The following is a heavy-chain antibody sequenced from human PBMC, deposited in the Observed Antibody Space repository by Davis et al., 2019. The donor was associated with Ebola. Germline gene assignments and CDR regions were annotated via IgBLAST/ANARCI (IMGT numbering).Heavy chain of an antibody. V-gene: IGHV3-30*02. CDR3: AKDHSGSFRASPYGMDV. CDR1: GFAFNSFG. D-gene: IGHD3-10*01. J-gene: IGHJ6*02. Sequence: GESLKISCAASGFAFNSFGMHWVRQAPGKGLEWVALIRYDGSKIYYSDSVRGRFTISRDNSRSTLYLQMNSLRREDTALYYCAKDHSGSFRASPYGMDVWGQGTTVTVSS. CDR2: IRYDGSKI.